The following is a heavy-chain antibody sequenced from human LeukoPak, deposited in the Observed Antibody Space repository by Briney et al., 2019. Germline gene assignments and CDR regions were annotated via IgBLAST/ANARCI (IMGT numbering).Heavy chain of an antibody. J-gene: IGHJ4*02. D-gene: IGHD4-17*01. CDR2: ISISSSYI. V-gene: IGHV3-21*01. CDR3: ASVNGDYTY. Sequence: GGPLRLSCAASGFTFSSYSMNGGRQAFLKGVDWVSSISISSSYISYADSVKGRFTISRDNAKNSLYLQMNSLRAEDTAVYYCASVNGDYTYWGQGTLVTVSS. CDR1: GFTFSSYS.